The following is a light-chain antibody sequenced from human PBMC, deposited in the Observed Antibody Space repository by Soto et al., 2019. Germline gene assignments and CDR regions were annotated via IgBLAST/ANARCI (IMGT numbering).Light chain of an antibody. CDR3: QQYRSSIT. J-gene: IGKJ5*01. CDR2: GAS. V-gene: IGKV3-20*01. CDR1: QSVSGSY. Sequence: IVLTQSPGTLSLSPGERVTLSCRASQSVSGSYLAWYQQKPGQAPRLLIYGASSRATGIPDRFSGSGSGTDFTLTISRLEPEDFAVYYCQQYRSSITFGQGTRLEIK.